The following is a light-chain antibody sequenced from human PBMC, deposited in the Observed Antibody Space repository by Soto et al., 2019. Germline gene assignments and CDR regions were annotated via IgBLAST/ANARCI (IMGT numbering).Light chain of an antibody. J-gene: IGKJ1*01. CDR2: AAS. CDR3: QQSYKTPWT. CDR1: QDISSY. V-gene: IGKV1-39*01. Sequence: DIQMTQSPSSLSASLGDRVTITCRANQDISSYLIWYQHKLGQAPKLLIHAASTLASGVPSRFSGSESGTDFTLTISGLAHEYSATYYCQQSYKTPWTFGQGTKVEIK.